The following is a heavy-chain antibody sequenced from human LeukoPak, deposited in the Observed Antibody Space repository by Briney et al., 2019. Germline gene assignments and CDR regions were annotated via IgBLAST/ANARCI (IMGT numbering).Heavy chain of an antibody. CDR1: GFTFSDYN. D-gene: IGHD6-13*01. Sequence: GGSLRLSCAASGFTFSDYNMHWVRQAPGKGLDWVALMSPDGNKKYYADSVKGRFTISRDNSKNTVDLQLNSLRAEDTAVYYCARIGQQLAFDYWGQGALVTVSS. J-gene: IGHJ4*02. CDR2: MSPDGNKK. CDR3: ARIGQQLAFDY. V-gene: IGHV3-30-3*01.